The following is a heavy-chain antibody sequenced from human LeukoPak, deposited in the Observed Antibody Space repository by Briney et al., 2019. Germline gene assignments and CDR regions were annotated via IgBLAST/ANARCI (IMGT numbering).Heavy chain of an antibody. CDR1: GFTFSSYS. J-gene: IGHJ4*02. D-gene: IGHD3-10*01. V-gene: IGHV3-21*01. Sequence: GGSLRLSCAASGFTFSSYSMNWVRQAPGKGLEWVSSISSSSSYIYYADSVKGRFTISRDNAKNSLYLQMNGLRAEDTAVYYCARKGITMVQGVDYWGQGTLVTVSS. CDR3: ARKGITMVQGVDY. CDR2: ISSSSSYI.